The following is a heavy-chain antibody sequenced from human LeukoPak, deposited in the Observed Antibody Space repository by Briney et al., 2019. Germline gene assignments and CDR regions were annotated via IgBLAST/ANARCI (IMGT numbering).Heavy chain of an antibody. V-gene: IGHV3-23*01. CDR2: ISGSGCST. J-gene: IGHJ4*02. CDR1: GFTFSSYA. CDR3: ANFGAYIVATTFDY. Sequence: GGSLRLSCAASGFTFSSYAMSWVRQAPGKGLEWVSAISGSGCSTYYAHSVKGRFTISRDNSKNTLYLQMNSLRAEDTAVYYCANFGAYIVATTFDYWGQGTLVTVSS. D-gene: IGHD5-12*01.